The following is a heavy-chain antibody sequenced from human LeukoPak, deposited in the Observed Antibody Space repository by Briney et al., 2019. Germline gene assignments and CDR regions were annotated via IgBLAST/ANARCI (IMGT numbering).Heavy chain of an antibody. Sequence: PGGSLRLSCAASGFTISIFNMNCVRQAPGKGLEWVSSISSSSRYIYCADSVKGRFTISRDDAKNSLYLQMSSLRAEDTAVYYCARAGTTVTANTYYNYLDVWGEATTVTVSS. CDR2: ISSSSRYI. J-gene: IGHJ6*03. CDR1: GFTISIFN. CDR3: ARAGTTVTANTYYNYLDV. D-gene: IGHD4-11*01. V-gene: IGHV3-21*01.